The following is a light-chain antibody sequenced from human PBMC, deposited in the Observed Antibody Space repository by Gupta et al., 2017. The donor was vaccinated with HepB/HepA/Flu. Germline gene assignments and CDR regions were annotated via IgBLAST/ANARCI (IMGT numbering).Light chain of an antibody. V-gene: IGKV1-5*03. CDR1: QSISSC. Sequence: DIKMTQSPSTLSASVGDRVTVTCRASQSISSCLAWYQQKPGKAPNLLIYKASTLEGGVPSRFSGSGSGTEFTLTISSLQPDDVATYHCQQDNSTPLTFGRGTKVEI. J-gene: IGKJ4*01. CDR3: QQDNSTPLT. CDR2: KAS.